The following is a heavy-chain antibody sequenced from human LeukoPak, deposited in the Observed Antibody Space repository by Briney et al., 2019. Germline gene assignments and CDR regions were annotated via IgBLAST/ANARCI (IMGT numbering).Heavy chain of an antibody. Sequence: ASVKVSCKASGYTFTTFGITWVRQAPGQGLEWMGWISTYNGNTNYAQKLQDRVIMTTDTSTSTAYMELRSLRSDDTAVYYCAHLVTLSFNYYGMDVWGQGTTVTVSS. CDR1: GYTFTTFG. D-gene: IGHD4-11*01. CDR2: ISTYNGNT. V-gene: IGHV1-18*01. J-gene: IGHJ6*02. CDR3: AHLVTLSFNYYGMDV.